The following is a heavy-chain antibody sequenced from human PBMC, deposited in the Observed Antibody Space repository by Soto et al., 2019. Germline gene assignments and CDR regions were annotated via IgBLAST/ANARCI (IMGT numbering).Heavy chain of an antibody. CDR1: GYTFSDYF. D-gene: IGHD1-26*01. J-gene: IGHJ6*02. CDR3: ARIKWGMDYYSGMAV. V-gene: IGHV1-2*02. CDR2: INPKTAAT. Sequence: QVQLVQSGAEVRKSGASVKVSCKASGYTFSDYFIQWLRQAPGQGLEWVAWINPKTAATNYAKKFQDRVTVTSDTSFSTAYLELTRLRPDDTALYYCARIKWGMDYYSGMAVWGQGTAVSVSS.